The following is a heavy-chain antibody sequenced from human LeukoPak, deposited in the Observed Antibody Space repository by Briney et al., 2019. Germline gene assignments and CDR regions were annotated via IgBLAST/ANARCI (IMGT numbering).Heavy chain of an antibody. CDR2: MNPNSGNT. CDR3: LISASDHYYFDP. Sequence: ASVKVSCKASGYTFTSYDINWVRQATGQGLEWMGWMNPNSGNTGYAQKFQGRVTMTRSTSISTAYMELSSLRSDDTAVYYCLISASDHYYFDPWGQGTLVTVSS. J-gene: IGHJ4*02. V-gene: IGHV1-8*01. CDR1: GYTFTSYD. D-gene: IGHD6-13*01.